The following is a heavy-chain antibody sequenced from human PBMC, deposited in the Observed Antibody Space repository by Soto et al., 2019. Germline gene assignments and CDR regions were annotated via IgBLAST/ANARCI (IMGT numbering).Heavy chain of an antibody. J-gene: IGHJ6*02. D-gene: IGHD2-2*02. Sequence: SVKVSCKASGGTFSSYAISWVRQAPGQGLEWMGGITPIFGTANYAQKFQGRVTITADKSTSTAYMELSSLRSEDTAVYYCARAWGYCSSTSCYTGVVDYYYYGMDVWGQGTTVTVSS. CDR3: ARAWGYCSSTSCYTGVVDYYYYGMDV. CDR1: GGTFSSYA. V-gene: IGHV1-69*06. CDR2: ITPIFGTA.